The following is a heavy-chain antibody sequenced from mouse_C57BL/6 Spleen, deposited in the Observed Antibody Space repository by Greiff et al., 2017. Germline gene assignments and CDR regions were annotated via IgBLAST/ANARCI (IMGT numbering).Heavy chain of an antibody. Sequence: QVQLKESGAELARPGASVKLSCKASGYTFTSYGISWVKQRTGQGLEWIGEIYPRSGNTYYNEKFKGKATLTADKSSSTAYMELRSLTSEDSAVYFCARGVITTYAMDYWGQGTSVTVSS. D-gene: IGHD1-1*01. J-gene: IGHJ4*01. V-gene: IGHV1-81*01. CDR3: ARGVITTYAMDY. CDR2: IYPRSGNT. CDR1: GYTFTSYG.